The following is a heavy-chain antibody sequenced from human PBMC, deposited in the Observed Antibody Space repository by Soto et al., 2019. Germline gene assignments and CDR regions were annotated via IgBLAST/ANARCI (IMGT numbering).Heavy chain of an antibody. Sequence: QVQLVQSGAEVKKPGASVKVSCKASGYTFTRHDINWMRQATGQGLEWMGWMNPNSGHTNYAQKIQGRVTMTRDTSISTAYMELTNRRSEDTAIYYCASDMSTTWGQGTLVTVSS. CDR1: GYTFTRHD. CDR2: MNPNSGHT. D-gene: IGHD2-2*01. CDR3: ASDMSTT. J-gene: IGHJ5*02. V-gene: IGHV1-8*01.